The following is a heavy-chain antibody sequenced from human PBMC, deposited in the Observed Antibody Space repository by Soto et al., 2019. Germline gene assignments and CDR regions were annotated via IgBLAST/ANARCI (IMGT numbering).Heavy chain of an antibody. Sequence: PSETLSLTCSVSGGSVSNRTYYWSWIRQPPGKRLEWIGYVYYSGTTNYNPSLKSRVTISVDLSKNQFSLRLSSVTTADTALYYCARTTAVPNTLRSRYFFDYWGQGTLVTVSS. V-gene: IGHV4-61*01. J-gene: IGHJ4*02. CDR1: GGSVSNRTYY. D-gene: IGHD4-17*01. CDR3: ARTTAVPNTLRSRYFFDY. CDR2: VYYSGTT.